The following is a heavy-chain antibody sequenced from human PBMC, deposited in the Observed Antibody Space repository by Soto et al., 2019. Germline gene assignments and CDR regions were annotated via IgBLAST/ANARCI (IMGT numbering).Heavy chain of an antibody. J-gene: IGHJ4*02. Sequence: EVQLLESGGGLVQPGGSLRLSCAVSGFSFSTYGVTWVRQAPGKGLEWVSSVSGGSGTTHYADSVKGRFTITGDTSKNTVYLQMNSLRVEDTAVYYCAKWNGYGDHWGQGTLVTVSS. D-gene: IGHD1-1*01. CDR3: AKWNGYGDH. CDR1: GFSFSTYG. CDR2: VSGGSGTT. V-gene: IGHV3-23*01.